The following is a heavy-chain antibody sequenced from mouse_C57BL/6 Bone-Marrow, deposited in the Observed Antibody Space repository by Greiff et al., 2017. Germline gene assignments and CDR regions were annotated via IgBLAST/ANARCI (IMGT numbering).Heavy chain of an antibody. J-gene: IGHJ4*01. V-gene: IGHV7-3*01. CDR3: SRYIYYGRGSYAMDY. D-gene: IGHD1-1*01. Sequence: EVQGVESGGGLVQPGGSLSLSCAASGFTFTDYYMSWVRQPPGQALEWMGFISTKANGSTTKYSSSVKGRFTISRYSSQTILYLQMKALRAEDSATYDCSRYIYYGRGSYAMDYWGQGTSVTVSS. CDR2: ISTKANGSTT. CDR1: GFTFTDYY.